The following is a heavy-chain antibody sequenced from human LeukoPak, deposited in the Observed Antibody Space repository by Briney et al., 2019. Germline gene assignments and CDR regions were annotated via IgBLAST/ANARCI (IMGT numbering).Heavy chain of an antibody. CDR2: INPNSGGT. CDR1: GYTFTGYY. Sequence: GASVKVSCKASGYTFTGYYLHWVRQAPGQGLEWMGWINPNSGGTYYAQKFQGRVTMTRGTPISTAYMELSRLTSDDTAVYYCAEGLRTTSWIERNWFDPWGQGTLVTVSS. D-gene: IGHD2-2*01. CDR3: AEGLRTTSWIERNWFDP. V-gene: IGHV1-2*02. J-gene: IGHJ5*02.